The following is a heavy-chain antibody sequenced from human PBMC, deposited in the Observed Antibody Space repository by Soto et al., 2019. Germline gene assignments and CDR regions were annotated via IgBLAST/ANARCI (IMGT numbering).Heavy chain of an antibody. V-gene: IGHV3-33*08. Sequence: VQLLESGGGLVQPGGSLRLSCAASGFTFSSYAMSWVRQAPGKGLEWVAVIWYDGSNKYYADSVKGRFTISRDNSKNTLYLQMNSLRAEDTAVYYCATDGYDFWSGYSQGFYGMDVWGQGTTVTVSS. D-gene: IGHD3-3*01. CDR2: IWYDGSNK. CDR1: GFTFSSYA. J-gene: IGHJ6*02. CDR3: ATDGYDFWSGYSQGFYGMDV.